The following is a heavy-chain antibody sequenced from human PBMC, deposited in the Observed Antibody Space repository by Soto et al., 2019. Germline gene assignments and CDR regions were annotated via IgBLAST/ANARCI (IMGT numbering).Heavy chain of an antibody. Sequence: GGSLRLSCAASGFTFDDYTMHWVRQAPGKGLEWVSLISWDGGSTYYADSVKGRFTISRDNSKNSLYLQMNSLRTEDTALYYCALTLPRHGYTGHFDYWGQGTLVTVSS. CDR2: ISWDGGST. CDR3: ALTLPRHGYTGHFDY. J-gene: IGHJ4*02. D-gene: IGHD5-12*01. V-gene: IGHV3-43*01. CDR1: GFTFDDYT.